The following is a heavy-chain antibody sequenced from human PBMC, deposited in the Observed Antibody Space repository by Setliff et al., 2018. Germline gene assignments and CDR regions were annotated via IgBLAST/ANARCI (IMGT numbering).Heavy chain of an antibody. J-gene: IGHJ6*03. D-gene: IGHD1-1*01. Sequence: PGGSLRLSCAASGFTLSSYWMHWVRQAPGKGLVWVSRINSDGSSTSYADSVKGRFTISRDNAKNTLYLQMNSLRAEDTAVYYCARGPWKHSAYYYYYYMDVWGKGTRSPSP. CDR2: INSDGSST. CDR1: GFTLSSYW. CDR3: ARGPWKHSAYYYYYYMDV. V-gene: IGHV3-74*01.